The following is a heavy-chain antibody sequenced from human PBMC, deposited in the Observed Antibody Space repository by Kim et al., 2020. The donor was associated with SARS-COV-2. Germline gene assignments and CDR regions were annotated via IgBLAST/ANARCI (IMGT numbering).Heavy chain of an antibody. V-gene: IGHV1-18*01. CDR3: ARWGLGYRY. CDR2: GNT. J-gene: IGHJ4*02. Sequence: GNTNYAQKLQGRVTMTTDTSTSTAYMELRSLRSDDTAVYYCARWGLGYRYWGQGTLVTVSS. D-gene: IGHD7-27*01.